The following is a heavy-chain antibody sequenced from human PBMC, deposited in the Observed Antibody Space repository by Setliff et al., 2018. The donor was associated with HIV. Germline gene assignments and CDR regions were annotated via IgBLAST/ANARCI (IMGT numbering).Heavy chain of an antibody. Sequence: PSETLSLTCTVSGDSSSNDYWTWVRQPPGKGLEWIGNIHTSGTTKYNPSLNSRVTISVDMSKSQFSLRVNSVTAADTAVYYCARSLVPSGYYYGRHAFDIWGQGTKVTVSS. J-gene: IGHJ3*02. CDR1: GDSSSNDY. CDR3: ARSLVPSGYYYGRHAFDI. D-gene: IGHD3-22*01. V-gene: IGHV4-4*08. CDR2: IHTSGTT.